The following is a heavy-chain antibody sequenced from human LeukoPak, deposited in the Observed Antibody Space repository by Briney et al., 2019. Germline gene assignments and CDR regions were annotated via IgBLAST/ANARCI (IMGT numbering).Heavy chain of an antibody. CDR3: VRVKGTYFDF. CDR2: ISASGSNI. CDR1: GFPFSSYS. J-gene: IGHJ4*02. D-gene: IGHD1-1*01. V-gene: IGHV3-48*01. Sequence: HPGGSLRLSCAASGFPFSSYSMNWVRQDPGKGLEWVSYISASGSNIYYLDSVKGRFTVSRDNAMNSLFLQMDRPRAEDTAVYYCVRVKGTYFDFWGQGTLVTVS.